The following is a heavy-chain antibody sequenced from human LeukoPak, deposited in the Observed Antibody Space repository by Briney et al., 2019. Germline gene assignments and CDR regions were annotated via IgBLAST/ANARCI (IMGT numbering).Heavy chain of an antibody. CDR3: ARVVLWFGEFPPNWFDP. CDR2: IYYSGST. V-gene: IGHV4-31*03. J-gene: IGHJ5*02. D-gene: IGHD3-10*01. CDR1: GGSIGSGGYY. Sequence: TSETLSLTCTVSGGSIGSGGYYWSWIRQHPGKGLEWIGYIYYSGSTYYNPSLKSRVTISVDTSKNQFSLKLSSVTAADTAVYYCARVVLWFGEFPPNWFDPWGQGTLVTVSS.